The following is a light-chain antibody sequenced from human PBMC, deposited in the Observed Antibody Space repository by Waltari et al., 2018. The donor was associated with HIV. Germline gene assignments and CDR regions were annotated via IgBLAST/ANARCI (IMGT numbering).Light chain of an antibody. CDR3: QVWDGSSEQSRV. Sequence: SYVLTQPRSLSVDPGQTARITCGGRNIGDKSVHWYQQKPDQAPVLVVYDDDDRPSGIPERFSGSISGNTATLIISRVEPGDEAAYYCQVWDGSSEQSRVFGRGTKLTVL. CDR1: NIGDKS. CDR2: DDD. J-gene: IGLJ3*02. V-gene: IGLV3-21*02.